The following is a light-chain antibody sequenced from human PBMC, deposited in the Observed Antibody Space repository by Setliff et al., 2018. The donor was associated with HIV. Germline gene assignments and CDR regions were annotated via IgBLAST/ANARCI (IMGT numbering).Light chain of an antibody. J-gene: IGLJ2*01. CDR2: DNN. CDR3: VAWDDSLNGVA. CDR1: SSNIGSNT. Sequence: QSALTQPPSASGTPGQRVTISCSGSSSNIGSNTVNWYQQLPGTAPKLLSHDNNQRPSGVPDRFSGSKSGTSASLAISGLQSEDEADYYCVAWDDSLNGVAFGGGTKATVL. V-gene: IGLV1-44*01.